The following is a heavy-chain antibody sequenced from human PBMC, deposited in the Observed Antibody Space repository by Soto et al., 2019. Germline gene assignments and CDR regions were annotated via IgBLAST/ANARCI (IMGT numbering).Heavy chain of an antibody. V-gene: IGHV4-59*01. CDR3: AREYNSGRANWFDP. CDR1: GASISTYW. CDR2: IYRFGST. J-gene: IGHJ5*02. Sequence: SETLSLTCTVSGASISTYWWSWIRQSPGKGLEWLGYIYRFGSTNYNPSLKSRVTISLDTSKNQFSLKMNSVTAADTAVYYCAREYNSGRANWFDPWGPGTLVTVSS. D-gene: IGHD6-19*01.